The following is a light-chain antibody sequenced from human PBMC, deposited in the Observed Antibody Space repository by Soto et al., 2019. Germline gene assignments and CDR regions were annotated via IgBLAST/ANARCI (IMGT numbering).Light chain of an antibody. J-gene: IGKJ1*01. Sequence: EIVWTQSPGTLSLSPGERASLSCRASQSVSNSYLAWYQQKPGQAPRLLIYGVSSRATGIPDRFSGSGSGTDFTLTISRLEPEDFAVYYCQQYGDSPWTFGQGTKVEIK. CDR3: QQYGDSPWT. CDR2: GVS. CDR1: QSVSNSY. V-gene: IGKV3-20*01.